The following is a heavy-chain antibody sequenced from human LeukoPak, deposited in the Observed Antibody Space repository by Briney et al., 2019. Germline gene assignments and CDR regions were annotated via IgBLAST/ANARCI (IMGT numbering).Heavy chain of an antibody. Sequence: PGGSLRLSCAASGFSFSTYGMHWVRQAPGKGLEWVVVIWYDESSKYFADSVKGRFTISRDNSKNTLYLQMNSLRVEDTAVYYCAKDGGGYCSSTSCSGSWFDPWGQGTLVTVSS. V-gene: IGHV3-33*06. CDR3: AKDGGGYCSSTSCSGSWFDP. CDR1: GFSFSTYG. CDR2: IWYDESSK. D-gene: IGHD2-2*03. J-gene: IGHJ5*02.